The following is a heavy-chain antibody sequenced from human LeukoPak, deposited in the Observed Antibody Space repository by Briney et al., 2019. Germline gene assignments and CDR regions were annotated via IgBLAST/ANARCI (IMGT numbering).Heavy chain of an antibody. CDR1: GGSVNSGGYS. D-gene: IGHD5-18*01. J-gene: IGHJ6*03. V-gene: IGHV4-30-4*07. Sequence: SETLSLTCVVSGGSVNSGGYSWSWIRQPPGKGLEWIGYIYDTGSTLYNPSLESRLTISIDTSKNQFSLKLSSVTAADTAVYYCARTTEGGYTYDYFYYYYMDVWGKGTTVTISS. CDR2: IYDTGST. CDR3: ARTTEGGYTYDYFYYYYMDV.